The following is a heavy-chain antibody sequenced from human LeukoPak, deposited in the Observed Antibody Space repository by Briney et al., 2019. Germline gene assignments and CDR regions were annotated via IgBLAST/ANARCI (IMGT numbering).Heavy chain of an antibody. CDR3: AKEQDLVGTTYYFGH. V-gene: IGHV3-30*02. CDR1: GFTFSNYG. CDR2: IRNDGSDK. Sequence: PGGSLRLSCAASGFTFSNYGIHWLRKAPGKGLEWVAFIRNDGSDKYYGDSVRRRFTISRDNSKNTVYLQMNSLRAEDTAVYYCAKEQDLVGTTYYFGHWGQGTLVTVSS. J-gene: IGHJ4*02. D-gene: IGHD1-26*01.